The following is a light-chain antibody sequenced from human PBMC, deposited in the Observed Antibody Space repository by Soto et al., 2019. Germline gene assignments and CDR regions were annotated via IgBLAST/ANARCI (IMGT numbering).Light chain of an antibody. J-gene: IGLJ3*02. V-gene: IGLV7-46*01. Sequence: QAVVTQEPSVTVSPGGTVTLTCGSSTGAVTSGHYPYWFQQKPGQAPRTLIYDTNIKHSWTPARFSGSLLGGKAALTLSGAQPEDEAEYYCLIAYGGAWVFGGGTQLTVL. CDR3: LIAYGGAWV. CDR1: TGAVTSGHY. CDR2: DTN.